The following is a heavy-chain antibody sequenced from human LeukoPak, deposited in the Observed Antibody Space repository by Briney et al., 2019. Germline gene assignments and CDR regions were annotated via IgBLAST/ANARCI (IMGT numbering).Heavy chain of an antibody. CDR1: GGSISSYY. J-gene: IGHJ4*02. CDR3: ARDFGSRLRGYFDY. Sequence: SETLSLTCTVSGGSISSYYWSWTRQPPGKGLEWIGYIYYSGSTNYNPSLKSRVTISVDTSKNQFSLKLSSVTAADTAVYYCARDFGSRLRGYFDYWGQGTLVTVSS. D-gene: IGHD5-12*01. CDR2: IYYSGST. V-gene: IGHV4-59*01.